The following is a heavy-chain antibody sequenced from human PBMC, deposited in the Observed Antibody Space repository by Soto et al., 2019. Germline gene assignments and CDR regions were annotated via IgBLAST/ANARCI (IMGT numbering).Heavy chain of an antibody. Sequence: KTSETLSLTRTVSGGSISSYYWSWIRQPPGKGLEWIGYIYYSGSTNYNPSLKSRVTISVDTSKNQFSLKLSSVTAADTAVYYCVRSDYGDYVNYWGQGTLVTVSS. V-gene: IGHV4-59*01. J-gene: IGHJ4*02. CDR3: VRSDYGDYVNY. CDR2: IYYSGST. D-gene: IGHD4-17*01. CDR1: GGSISSYY.